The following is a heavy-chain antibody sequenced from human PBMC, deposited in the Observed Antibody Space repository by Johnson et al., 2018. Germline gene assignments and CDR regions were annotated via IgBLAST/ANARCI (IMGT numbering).Heavy chain of an antibody. Sequence: VQLQESGGGLVQPGGSLKLCCAASGVTFSGSALQWVRQASGKGLEWVGRIRSKANNYATAYAASVKGRFTISRDDSKNTAYLQMHSLKTEDTAVYYCTRLIVWGQGTTVTVSS. CDR1: GVTFSGSA. CDR3: TRLIV. CDR2: IRSKANNYAT. V-gene: IGHV3-73*02. J-gene: IGHJ6*02.